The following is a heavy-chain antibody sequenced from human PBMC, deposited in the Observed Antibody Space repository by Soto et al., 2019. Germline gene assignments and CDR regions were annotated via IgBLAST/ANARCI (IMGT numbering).Heavy chain of an antibody. CDR3: ARIDCTGNNCNPYYHYGMDV. D-gene: IGHD2-8*02. Sequence: QEQLVESGGGVVQPGQSLRLSCAASGFTFNTYGMHWVRQIPGKGLQWVAIIWYDGSIKYYADSVKGRFTISRDNSRNTLYLQMSSLRDEDTAVYYCARIDCTGNNCNPYYHYGMDVWGQGTTVTVSS. CDR2: IWYDGSIK. CDR1: GFTFNTYG. J-gene: IGHJ6*02. V-gene: IGHV3-33*01.